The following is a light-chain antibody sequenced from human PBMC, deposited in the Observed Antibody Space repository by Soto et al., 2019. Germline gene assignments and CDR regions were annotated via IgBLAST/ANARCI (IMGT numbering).Light chain of an antibody. CDR2: DAS. CDR1: QGISNF. Sequence: TQSPSSLSASVGDRVTITCRASQGISNFLAWYQQKPGKVPKLLIYDASTLQSGVPSRFSGSGSGTDFTLTISSLQPEDVATYYCQKYNSAPRAFGQGTKVEIK. V-gene: IGKV1-27*01. J-gene: IGKJ1*01. CDR3: QKYNSAPRA.